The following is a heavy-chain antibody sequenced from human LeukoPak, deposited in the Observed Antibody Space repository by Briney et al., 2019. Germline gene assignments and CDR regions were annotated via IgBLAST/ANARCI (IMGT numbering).Heavy chain of an antibody. D-gene: IGHD3-22*01. CDR3: AKYSYYDSSGYRDRLQYYFDY. V-gene: IGHV3-23*01. CDR2: ISGSGGST. J-gene: IGHJ4*02. Sequence: GGSLRLSCAASGFTFSSYAMSWVRQAPGKGLEWVSGISGSGGSTYYADSVKGRFTISRDNSKNTLYLQMNSLRAEDTAVYYCAKYSYYDSSGYRDRLQYYFDYWGQGTLVTVSS. CDR1: GFTFSSYA.